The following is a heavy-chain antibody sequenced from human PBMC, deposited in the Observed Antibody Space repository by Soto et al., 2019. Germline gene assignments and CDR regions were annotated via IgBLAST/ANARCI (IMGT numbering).Heavy chain of an antibody. CDR2: IYSGGST. Sequence: GGSLRFSCAASGFTVSSNYMSWVRQAPGKGLEWVPVIYSGGSTYYADSVKGRFTISRDNSKNTLYLQMNSLRAEDTAVYYCASAKYYYDSRGYYWYDYWGQGTLVTVSS. D-gene: IGHD3-22*01. CDR3: ASAKYYYDSRGYYWYDY. CDR1: GFTVSSNY. V-gene: IGHV3-53*01. J-gene: IGHJ4*02.